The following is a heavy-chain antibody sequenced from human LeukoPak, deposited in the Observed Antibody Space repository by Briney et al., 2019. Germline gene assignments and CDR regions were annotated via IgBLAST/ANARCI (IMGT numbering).Heavy chain of an antibody. CDR2: ISSSSSYI. CDR1: GFTFSSYS. J-gene: IGHJ4*02. V-gene: IGHV3-21*01. CDR3: ARTVAGATRGPFDY. D-gene: IGHD1-26*01. Sequence: GGSLRLSCAASGFTFSSYSMNWVRQAPGKGLEWVSSISSSSSYIYYADSVKGRFTISRDNAKNSLSLQMNSLRAEDTAVYYCARTVAGATRGPFDYWGQGTLVTVSS.